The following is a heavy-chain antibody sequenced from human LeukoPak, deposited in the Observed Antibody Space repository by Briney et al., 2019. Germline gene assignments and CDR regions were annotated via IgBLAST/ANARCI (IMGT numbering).Heavy chain of an antibody. J-gene: IGHJ4*02. CDR2: ITSDGSST. D-gene: IGHD7-27*01. CDR1: GFTFSSYW. CDR3: AKTPKTGSFDY. Sequence: PGGSLRLSCAASGFTFSSYWMHWVRQAPGKGLVWVSRITSDGSSTSHADSVKGRFTISRDNSRNTLYLQMNSLRVEDTAVYFCAKTPKTGSFDYWGQGTLVTVSS. V-gene: IGHV3-74*01.